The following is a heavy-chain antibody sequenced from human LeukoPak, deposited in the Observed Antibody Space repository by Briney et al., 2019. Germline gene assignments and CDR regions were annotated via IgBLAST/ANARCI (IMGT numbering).Heavy chain of an antibody. CDR2: IGTAGDT. CDR1: GFTFSSYD. V-gene: IGHV3-13*01. Sequence: GGSLRLSCAASGFTFSSYDMHWVRQATGKGLEWVSAIGTAGDTYYPGSVKGRFTISRENAKNSLYLQMNSLRAGDTAVYYCAKEDEQWLVNYWGQGTLVTVSS. D-gene: IGHD6-19*01. J-gene: IGHJ4*02. CDR3: AKEDEQWLVNY.